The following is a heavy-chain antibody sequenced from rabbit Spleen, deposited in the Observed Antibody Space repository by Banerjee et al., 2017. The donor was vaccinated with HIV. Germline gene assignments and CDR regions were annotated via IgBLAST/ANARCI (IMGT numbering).Heavy chain of an antibody. J-gene: IGHJ3*01. CDR2: IDPVFGVT. Sequence: QLKESGGGLVQPGGSLKLSCKASGFTLSSYYMNWVRQAPGKGLEWIGYIDPVFGVTYYATWVSGRFTISSHNAQNTLYLQMNSLTPADTATYFCARNANGGWDLWGQGTLVTVS. D-gene: IGHD4-1*01. V-gene: IGHV1S7*01. CDR1: GFTLSSYY. CDR3: ARNANGGWDL.